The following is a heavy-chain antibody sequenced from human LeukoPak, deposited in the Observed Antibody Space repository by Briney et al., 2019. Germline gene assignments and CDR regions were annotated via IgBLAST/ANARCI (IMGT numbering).Heavy chain of an antibody. CDR3: ARIYCSGGSCYRLGYYYYMDV. CDR1: GGSFSGYY. V-gene: IGHV4-34*01. CDR2: INHSGST. Sequence: PSETLSLTCAVYGGSFSGYYWSWIRQPPGKGLEWIGEINHSGSTNYNPSLKSRVTISVDTSKNQFSLKLSSVTAADTAVYYCARIYCSGGSCYRLGYYYYMDVWGKGTTVTISS. D-gene: IGHD2-15*01. J-gene: IGHJ6*03.